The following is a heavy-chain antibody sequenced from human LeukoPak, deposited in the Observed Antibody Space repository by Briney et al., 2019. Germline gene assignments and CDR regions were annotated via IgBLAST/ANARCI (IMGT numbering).Heavy chain of an antibody. CDR3: ATSPGLGYSSSLTGVDY. D-gene: IGHD6-6*01. CDR1: GFTFSSYE. J-gene: IGHJ4*02. V-gene: IGHV3-48*03. CDR2: TSSSGSTI. Sequence: QPGGSLRLSCAASGFTFSSYEMNWVRQAPGKGLEWVSYTSSSGSTIYYADSVKGRFTISRDNSKNTLYLQMNSLRAEDTAVYYCATSPGLGYSSSLTGVDYWGQGTLVTVSS.